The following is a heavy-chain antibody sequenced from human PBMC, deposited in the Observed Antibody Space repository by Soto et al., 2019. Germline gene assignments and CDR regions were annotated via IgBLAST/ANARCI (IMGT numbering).Heavy chain of an antibody. V-gene: IGHV4-59*01. CDR2: INYSGNT. D-gene: IGHD3-10*01. CDR1: GGSFSTYF. Sequence: PSGTLSLTCTVSGGSFSTYFWRWIRQPPGKGPEWLGYINYSGNTNYNPSLKNRATMSIDTSKKEFSLELRSVTATDTAVYYCVRVGDCIEVPCRIEYFDHWGQGTLVTVSS. CDR3: VRVGDCIEVPCRIEYFDH. J-gene: IGHJ4*02.